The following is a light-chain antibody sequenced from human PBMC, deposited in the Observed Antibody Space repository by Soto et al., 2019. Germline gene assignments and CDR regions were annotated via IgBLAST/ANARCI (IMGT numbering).Light chain of an antibody. V-gene: IGKV3D-15*01. J-gene: IGKJ5*01. CDR3: QEYDGAPPVT. CDR2: DAS. Sequence: EIVMTQSPATLSVSPGEGATLSCRASQSVSSYLAWYQQKPGQAPRLLIYDASTRATGIPERFSGSGSGTHFTLTITSLEPEDFAVYYCQEYDGAPPVTFGLGTRLEIK. CDR1: QSVSSY.